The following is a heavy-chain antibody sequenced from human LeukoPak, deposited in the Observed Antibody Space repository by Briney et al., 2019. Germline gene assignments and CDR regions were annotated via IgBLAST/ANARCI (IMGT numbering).Heavy chain of an antibody. Sequence: SETLSLTCTVSGDSISIGSYCWSWIRQPAGQGLEWIGRIETTGNTNYNPSLKSRVTISLDTSNNQFSLKLTSVTAADTAVYYCARGGTSAGNWGYYIDYWGQGTLVTVSS. J-gene: IGHJ4*02. CDR3: ARGGTSAGNWGYYIDY. V-gene: IGHV4-61*02. CDR1: GDSISIGSYC. CDR2: IETTGNT. D-gene: IGHD7-27*01.